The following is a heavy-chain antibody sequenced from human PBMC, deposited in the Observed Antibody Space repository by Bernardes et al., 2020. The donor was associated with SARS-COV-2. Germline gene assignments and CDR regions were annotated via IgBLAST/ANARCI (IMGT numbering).Heavy chain of an antibody. D-gene: IGHD3-3*01. CDR1: GFTFSSDA. J-gene: IGHJ4*02. CDR2: INYSGGGT. V-gene: IGHV3-23*01. Sequence: VWSLKLSCAASGFTFSSDAMNWVRQAPGKGLEWVSTINYSGGGTKYADSVKGRFTISRDNSKNTLYLQMNSLRVDDTAVYYCTKWRFTEGTKIDYWGQGTLVTVS. CDR3: TKWRFTEGTKIDY.